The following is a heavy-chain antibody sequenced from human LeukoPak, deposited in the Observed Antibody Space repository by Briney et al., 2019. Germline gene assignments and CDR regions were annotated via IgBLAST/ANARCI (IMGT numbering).Heavy chain of an antibody. D-gene: IGHD1-26*01. V-gene: IGHV4-61*02. CDR1: GGSISSGGFH. J-gene: IGHJ4*02. CDR2: IHNTGST. Sequence: SETLSLTCTVSGGSISSGGFHWSWIRQAAGKGLEWIGRIHNTGSTNYNPSLTSRVTLSVDPSKNRFFLKLSSVTAADTAVYYCARDRWELLHDFWGQGTLVTVSS. CDR3: ARDRWELLHDF.